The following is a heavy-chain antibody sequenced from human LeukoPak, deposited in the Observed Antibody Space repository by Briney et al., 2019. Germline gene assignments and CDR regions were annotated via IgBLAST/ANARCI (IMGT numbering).Heavy chain of an antibody. CDR3: ARGFPYYYMDV. CDR1: GYTFTGYY. D-gene: IGHD2-21*01. CDR2: INPNSGGT. V-gene: IGHV1-2*06. Sequence: ASVKVSCKASGYTFTGYYMHWVRQAPGQGLEWMGRINPNSGGTSYAQKFQGRVTMTRDTSISTAYMELSRLRSDDTAVYYCARGFPYYYMDVWGKGTTVTVSS. J-gene: IGHJ6*03.